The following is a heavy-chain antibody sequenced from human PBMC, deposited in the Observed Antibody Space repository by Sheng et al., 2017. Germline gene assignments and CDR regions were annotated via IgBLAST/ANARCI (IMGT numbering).Heavy chain of an antibody. D-gene: IGHD4-17*01. Sequence: QVQLVQSGAEVKKPWVLGEGLLQGFWRHLQQLCYQLGATGPLDKGLSGWEGIIPIFGTANYAQKFQGRVTITADESTSTAYMELSSLRSEDTAVYYCAKDYGDYWGFDPWGQGTLVTVSS. CDR2: IIPIFGTA. J-gene: IGHJ5*02. V-gene: IGHV1-69*01. CDR1: RHLQQLC. CDR3: AKDYGDYWGFDP.